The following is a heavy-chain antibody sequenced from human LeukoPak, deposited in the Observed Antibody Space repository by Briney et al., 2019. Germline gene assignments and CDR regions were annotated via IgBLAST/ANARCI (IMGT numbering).Heavy chain of an antibody. CDR2: ISGSGGST. V-gene: IGHV3-23*01. Sequence: GGSLRLPCAASGFTFSSYAMSWVRQAPGKGLEWVSAISGSGGSTYYADSVKGRFTISRDNSKNTLYLQMNSLRAEDTAVYYCAKVRYDFWSAPGYYFDYWGQGTLVTVSS. D-gene: IGHD3-3*01. CDR3: AKVRYDFWSAPGYYFDY. J-gene: IGHJ4*02. CDR1: GFTFSSYA.